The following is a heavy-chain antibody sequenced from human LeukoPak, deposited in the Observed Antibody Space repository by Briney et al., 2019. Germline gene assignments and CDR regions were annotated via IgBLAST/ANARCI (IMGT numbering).Heavy chain of an antibody. J-gene: IGHJ4*02. CDR2: IYYSGST. V-gene: IGHV4-39*07. CDR3: ARVCSTSCMDY. Sequence: SETLSLTCTVSGGSISSSSYYWGWIRQPPGKGLEWIGSIYYSGSTYYNPSLKSRVTISVDTSKNQFSLKLSSVTAADTAVYYCARVCSTSCMDYWGQGTLVTVSS. D-gene: IGHD2-2*01. CDR1: GGSISSSSYY.